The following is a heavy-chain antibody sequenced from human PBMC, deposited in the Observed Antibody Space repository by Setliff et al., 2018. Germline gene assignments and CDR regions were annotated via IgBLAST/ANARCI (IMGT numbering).Heavy chain of an antibody. J-gene: IGHJ4*02. CDR3: TVYNIGSSKDHY. CDR2: IYYSGST. V-gene: IGHV4-30-4*08. CDR1: GGSISSGDYY. Sequence: PSETLSLTCTVSGGSISSGDYYWSWIRQPPGKGLEWIGYIYYSGSTYYNPSLKSRVTISVDTSKNQFSLKLSSVTAADTALYYCTVYNIGSSKDHYWGQGTPVTVSS. D-gene: IGHD3-22*01.